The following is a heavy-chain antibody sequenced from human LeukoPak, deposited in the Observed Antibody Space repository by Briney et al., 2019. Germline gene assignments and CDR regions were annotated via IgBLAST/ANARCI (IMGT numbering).Heavy chain of an antibody. Sequence: PGGSLRLSCAASGFTFSSYSMHWVRQAPGKGLEWVSSISSSSTYIYYADSMKGRFTISRDNAKNSLSLQMNSLRAEDTAVYYCAGNADYGGYDYWGQGTLVTVSS. CDR3: AGNADYGGYDY. CDR1: GFTFSSYS. CDR2: ISSSSTYI. J-gene: IGHJ4*02. D-gene: IGHD4-17*01. V-gene: IGHV3-21*01.